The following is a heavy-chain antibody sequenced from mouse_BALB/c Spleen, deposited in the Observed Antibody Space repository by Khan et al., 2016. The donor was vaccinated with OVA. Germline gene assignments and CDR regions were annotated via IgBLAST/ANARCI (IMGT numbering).Heavy chain of an antibody. CDR3: ARSGYDFFAY. V-gene: IGHV1-80*01. D-gene: IGHD2-14*01. J-gene: IGHJ3*01. Sequence: QVQLKESGAELVRPGSSMKISCKASGYAFSNYWMNWVRQGPGQGLEWIGQIYPGDGNTNYNGQFKDKATLTADKSSSTAYMQLSSLTSEDSAGYFCARSGYDFFAYWGQGTLVTVSA. CDR2: IYPGDGNT. CDR1: GYAFSNYW.